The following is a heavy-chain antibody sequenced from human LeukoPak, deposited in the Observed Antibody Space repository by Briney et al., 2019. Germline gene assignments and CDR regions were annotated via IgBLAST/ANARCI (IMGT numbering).Heavy chain of an antibody. Sequence: TGGSLRLSCAASGFTFNTYSMNWVRQAPGKGLEWVSYITSTSSTIFYADSVKGRFTISRDNAKNSLYLQMNSLRAEDTAVYYCARDDFWSGFDYWGQGTLVTVSS. CDR2: ITSTSSTI. CDR1: GFTFNTYS. D-gene: IGHD3-3*01. CDR3: ARDDFWSGFDY. V-gene: IGHV3-48*01. J-gene: IGHJ4*02.